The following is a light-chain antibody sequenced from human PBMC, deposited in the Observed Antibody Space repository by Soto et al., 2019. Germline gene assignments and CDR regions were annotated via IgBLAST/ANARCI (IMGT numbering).Light chain of an antibody. CDR3: SSYTRASTYV. Sequence: QSALTQPASVSGSPGQSITISCTGTSSDVGAYNYVSWYQQHPGKVPKLMIYDVTNRPSGVSNRFSGSKSGNTASLTISGLQAEDAADYYCSSYTRASTYVFGAGTKLTVL. V-gene: IGLV2-14*01. J-gene: IGLJ1*01. CDR2: DVT. CDR1: SSDVGAYNY.